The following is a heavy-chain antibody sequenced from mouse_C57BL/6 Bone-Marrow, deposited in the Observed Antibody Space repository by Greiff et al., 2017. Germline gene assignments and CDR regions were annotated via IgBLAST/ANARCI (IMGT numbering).Heavy chain of an antibody. V-gene: IGHV5-17*01. Sequence: EVNVVESGGGLVKPGGSLKLSCAASGFTFSDYGMHWVRQAPEKGLEWVAYISSGSSTIYYADTVKGRFTISRDNAKNTLFLQMTSLRSEDTAMYYCARDCNYLYDARDYWGQGTSVTVSS. D-gene: IGHD2-1*01. CDR2: ISSGSSTI. CDR3: ARDCNYLYDARDY. J-gene: IGHJ4*01. CDR1: GFTFSDYG.